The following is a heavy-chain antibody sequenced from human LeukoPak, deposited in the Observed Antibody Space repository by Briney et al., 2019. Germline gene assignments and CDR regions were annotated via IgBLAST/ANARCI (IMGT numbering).Heavy chain of an antibody. D-gene: IGHD2-15*01. Sequence: GGSLRLSCAASGLTVSSNCMSWVRQAPGKGLEWVSFIYSGGSTYYTDSVKGRFTISRDNSKNTLYLQMNSLRAEDTAVYYCARYCSGGSCYYPAFDYWGQGTLVTVSS. V-gene: IGHV3-53*01. CDR3: ARYCSGGSCYYPAFDY. CDR1: GLTVSSNC. J-gene: IGHJ4*02. CDR2: IYSGGST.